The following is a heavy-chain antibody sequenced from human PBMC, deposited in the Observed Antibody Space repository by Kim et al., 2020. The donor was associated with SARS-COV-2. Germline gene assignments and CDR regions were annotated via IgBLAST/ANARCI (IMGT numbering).Heavy chain of an antibody. V-gene: IGHV4-39*01. CDR3: ARRVAAAGIWFDY. D-gene: IGHD6-13*01. J-gene: IGHJ4*02. Sequence: YNPSLKSRVTISVDTSKNQFSLKLSSVTAADTAVYYCARRVAAAGIWFDYWGQGTLVTVSS.